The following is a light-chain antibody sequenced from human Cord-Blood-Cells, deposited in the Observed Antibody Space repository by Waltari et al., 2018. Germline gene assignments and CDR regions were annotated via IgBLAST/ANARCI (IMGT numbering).Light chain of an antibody. CDR1: RSYVGIYYL. CDR3: CSYAGSSTFV. CDR2: EGS. Sequence: QSALTQPASVSGSPRQSITISCPGTRSYVGIYYLVSWYQQHPGKAPKLMIYEGSKRPSGVANRFSGSKSGNTASLTISGLQAEDEADYYCCSYAGSSTFVFGTGTKVTVL. J-gene: IGLJ1*01. V-gene: IGLV2-23*03.